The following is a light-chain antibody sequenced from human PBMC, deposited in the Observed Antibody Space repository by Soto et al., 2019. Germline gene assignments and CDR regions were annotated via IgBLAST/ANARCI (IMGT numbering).Light chain of an antibody. CDR1: RSNLGAGHD. CDR2: GNT. V-gene: IGLV1-40*01. Sequence: QSVLTQPPSESGAPGQRVTISCTGSRSNLGAGHDVHWYQQLPGAAPKLLIYGNTNRPSGVPERFSGSKSGTSASLAITGLQTEDEADYDCQSYDRTVGVYVVLGGGTKLTVL. J-gene: IGLJ2*01. CDR3: QSYDRTVGVYVV.